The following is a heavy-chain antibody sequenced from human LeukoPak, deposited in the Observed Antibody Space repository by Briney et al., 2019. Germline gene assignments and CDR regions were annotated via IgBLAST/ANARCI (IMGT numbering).Heavy chain of an antibody. D-gene: IGHD2-15*01. J-gene: IGHJ5*02. Sequence: GGSLRLSCADSGFTFSRYWMHWVRQTPGKGLVRVSCISADGSVTRYADSVKGRFTISRDNTESTLYLQMHSLRAEDTAVYYCATAGGDGSRMGFDPWGQGTLVTVSS. CDR1: GFTFSRYW. CDR3: ATAGGDGSRMGFDP. V-gene: IGHV3-74*01. CDR2: ISADGSVT.